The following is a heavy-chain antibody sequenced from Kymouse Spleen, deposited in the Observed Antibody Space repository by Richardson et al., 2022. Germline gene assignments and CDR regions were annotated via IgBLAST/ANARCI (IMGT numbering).Heavy chain of an antibody. J-gene: IGHJ5*02. CDR2: INHSGST. V-gene: IGHV4-34*01. Sequence: QVQLQQWGAGLLKPSETLSLTCAVYGGSFSGYYWSWIRQPPGKGLEWIGEINHSGSTNYNPSLKSRVTISVDTSKNQFSLKLSSVTAADTAVYYCARGRSYYDILTGYYSNWFDPWGQGTLVTVSS. D-gene: IGHD3-9*01. CDR3: ARGRSYYDILTGYYSNWFDP. CDR1: GGSFSGYY.